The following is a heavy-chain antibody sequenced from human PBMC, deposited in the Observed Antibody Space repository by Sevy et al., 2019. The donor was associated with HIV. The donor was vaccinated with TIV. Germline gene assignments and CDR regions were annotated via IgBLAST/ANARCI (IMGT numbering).Heavy chain of an antibody. V-gene: IGHV3-21*01. J-gene: IGHJ4*02. D-gene: IGHD2-15*01. CDR1: GFTFSSYA. CDR2: INAISSNI. CDR3: ARDLFSGGNAVYGY. Sequence: GGSLRLSCAASGFTFSSYAMNWVRQAPGKGLEWVSSINAISSNIYYADSVKGRFTISRDNAESSLYLQMNSVRAEDTAVYYCARDLFSGGNAVYGYWGQGTLVTVSS.